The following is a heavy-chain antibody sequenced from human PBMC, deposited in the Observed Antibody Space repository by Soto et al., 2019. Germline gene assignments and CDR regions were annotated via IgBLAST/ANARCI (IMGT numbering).Heavy chain of an antibody. J-gene: IGHJ4*02. V-gene: IGHV4-34*01. CDR2: INHSGST. CDR1: GGSFRGYY. CDR3: ARGAPPTVVVVAARWERRYYFDY. Sequence: ASETPSLTCAVYGGSFRGYYLSWIRQPPREGLEWIGEINHSGSTNYNPSLKSRVTISVDTSKNQFSLKLSSVTAADTAVYYCARGAPPTVVVVAARWERRYYFDYWGQGTLVTVSS. D-gene: IGHD2-15*01.